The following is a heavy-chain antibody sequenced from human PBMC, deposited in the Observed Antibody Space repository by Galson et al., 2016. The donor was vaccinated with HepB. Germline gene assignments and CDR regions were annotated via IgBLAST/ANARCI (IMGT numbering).Heavy chain of an antibody. Sequence: SLRLSCAASGFTFSSYAMHWVRQAPGKGLEWVAVIWYNGNNKNYADSVKGRFTISRDNSKNTLYLQMNSLRAEDTAVYYCAGDLNTALVTGIGFGYWGQGTLVTVSS. V-gene: IGHV3-33*01. CDR2: IWYNGNNK. CDR1: GFTFSSYA. D-gene: IGHD5-18*01. J-gene: IGHJ4*02. CDR3: AGDLNTALVTGIGFGY.